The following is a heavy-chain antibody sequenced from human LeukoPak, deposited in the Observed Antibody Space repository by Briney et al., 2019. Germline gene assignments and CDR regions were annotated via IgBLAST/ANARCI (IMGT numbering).Heavy chain of an antibody. D-gene: IGHD3-10*01. CDR2: IYYSGST. CDR3: ASAPKPYGSGSYWYGAAFDY. J-gene: IGHJ4*02. V-gene: IGHV4-59*08. Sequence: SETLSLTCTVSGGSISSYYWSWIRQPPGKGLEWIGYIYYSGSTNYNPSLKSRVTISVDTSKNQFSLKLSSVTAADTAVYYCASAPKPYGSGSYWYGAAFDYWGQGTLVTVSS. CDR1: GGSISSYY.